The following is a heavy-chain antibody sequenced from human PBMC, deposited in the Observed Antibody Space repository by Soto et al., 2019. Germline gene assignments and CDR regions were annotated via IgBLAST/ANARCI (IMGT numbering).Heavy chain of an antibody. CDR1: GFTFSSYV. CDR2: ISYDGSNK. D-gene: IGHD6-19*01. J-gene: IGHJ6*02. Sequence: GGSLRVSCAASGFTFSSYVMHWVRQSPGKGLEWVAVISYDGSNKYYADSVKGRFTISRDNSKNTLYLQMNSLRAEDTAVYYCAKVLHYSSGWYVNYYYYYGMDVWGQGTTVTVSS. V-gene: IGHV3-30*18. CDR3: AKVLHYSSGWYVNYYYYYGMDV.